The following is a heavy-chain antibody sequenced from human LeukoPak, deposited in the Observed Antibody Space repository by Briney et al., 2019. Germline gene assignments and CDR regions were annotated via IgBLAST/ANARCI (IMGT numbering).Heavy chain of an antibody. V-gene: IGHV1-2*02. J-gene: IGHJ4*02. CDR3: ARDPYDSSGYGYDY. D-gene: IGHD3-22*01. CDR1: GYTFTGYY. CDR2: INPNSGGT. Sequence: GASVKVSCKASGYTFTGYYMHWVRQAPGQGLEWVGWINPNSGGTNYAQKFQGRVTMTRDASISTAYMELSRLRSDDTAVYYCARDPYDSSGYGYDYWGQGTLVTVSS.